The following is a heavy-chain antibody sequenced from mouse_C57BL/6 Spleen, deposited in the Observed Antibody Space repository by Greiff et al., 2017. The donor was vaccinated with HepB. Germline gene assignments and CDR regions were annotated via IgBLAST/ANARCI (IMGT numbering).Heavy chain of an antibody. V-gene: IGHV1-82*01. D-gene: IGHD2-10*01. CDR1: GYAFSSSW. CDR2: IYPGDGDT. CDR3: ARYLLYYYAMDY. J-gene: IGHJ4*01. Sequence: VMLVESGPELVKPGASVKISCKASGYAFSSSWMNWVKQRPGKGLEWIGRIYPGDGDTNYNGKFKGKATLTADKSSSTAYMQLSSLTSEDSAVYFCARYLLYYYAMDYWGQGTSVTVSS.